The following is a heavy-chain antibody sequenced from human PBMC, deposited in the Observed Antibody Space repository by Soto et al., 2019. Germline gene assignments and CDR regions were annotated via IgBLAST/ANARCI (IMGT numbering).Heavy chain of an antibody. CDR3: ARSYFGIYRPLDY. V-gene: IGHV4-4*02. J-gene: IGHJ4*02. Sequence: QVQLQESGPGLVKPSGTLSLTCAVSGVSISSDNWWSWVRQPPGKGLEWIGELYHSASTKYNPSLKRRVTLSVDKSKNQFSLKRSSVTAADAAVYYCARSYFGIYRPLDYWGQGTLVTVSS. D-gene: IGHD1-26*01. CDR2: LYHSAST. CDR1: GVSISSDNW.